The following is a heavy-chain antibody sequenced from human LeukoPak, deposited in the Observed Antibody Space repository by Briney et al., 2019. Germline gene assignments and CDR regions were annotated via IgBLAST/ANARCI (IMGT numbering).Heavy chain of an antibody. Sequence: GGSLRLSCAASGFTFSTYTMYWVRHPPGKRLEWVSIIGSSGGGIHYADSVKGRFTISRDNSKNTVHLQMNSLRAEDTAVYYCARGLQGYYDSLTGYYRGRYYFDYWGQGTLVTVSS. J-gene: IGHJ4*02. V-gene: IGHV3-23*01. CDR2: IGSSGGGI. CDR3: ARGLQGYYDSLTGYYRGRYYFDY. CDR1: GFTFSTYT. D-gene: IGHD3-9*01.